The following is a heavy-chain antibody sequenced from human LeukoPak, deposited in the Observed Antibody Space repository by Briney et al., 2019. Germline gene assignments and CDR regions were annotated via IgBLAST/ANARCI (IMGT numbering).Heavy chain of an antibody. Sequence: GGSLRLSCAASGFTFSSYAMHWVRQAPGKGLEWVAVISYDGSNKYYADSVKGRFTISRDNSKNTLYLQMNSLRAEDTAVYYCARDTVAPGWLVHDYWGQGTLVTVSS. D-gene: IGHD6-19*01. CDR1: GFTFSSYA. J-gene: IGHJ4*02. CDR2: ISYDGSNK. CDR3: ARDTVAPGWLVHDY. V-gene: IGHV3-30-3*01.